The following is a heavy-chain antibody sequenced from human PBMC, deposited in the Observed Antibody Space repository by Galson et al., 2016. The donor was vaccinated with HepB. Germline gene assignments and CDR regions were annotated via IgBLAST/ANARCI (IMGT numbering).Heavy chain of an antibody. Sequence: SETLSLTCSVYGGSFSGYSWSWIRQPPGKGLEWIGEVDHNGGTNFNPSLKSRVTISLDTSKNQFSLKLSSVTAADTAVYYCARDGLSRYGMDVWGKGTTVTVSS. J-gene: IGHJ6*04. CDR1: GGSFSGYS. CDR3: ARDGLSRYGMDV. CDR2: VDHNGGT. V-gene: IGHV4-34*01. D-gene: IGHD3-22*01.